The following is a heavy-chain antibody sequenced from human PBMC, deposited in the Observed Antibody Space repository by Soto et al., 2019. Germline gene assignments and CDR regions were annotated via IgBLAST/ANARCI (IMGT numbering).Heavy chain of an antibody. Sequence: GGSLRLSCAASGFTFSDYYMSWIRQAPGKGLEWISYISSSGSTIYYADSVKGRFTISRDNAKNSLYLQMNSLRAEDTAVYYCARVGGLQSFEYYFDYWGQGSLVTVSS. V-gene: IGHV3-11*01. CDR2: ISSSGSTI. J-gene: IGHJ4*02. CDR3: ARVGGLQSFEYYFDY. CDR1: GFTFSDYY. D-gene: IGHD4-4*01.